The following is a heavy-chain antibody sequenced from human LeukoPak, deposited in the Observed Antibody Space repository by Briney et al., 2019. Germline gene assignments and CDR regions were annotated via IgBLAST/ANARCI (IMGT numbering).Heavy chain of an antibody. J-gene: IGHJ4*02. D-gene: IGHD6-19*01. V-gene: IGHV3-66*01. CDR2: IYSGGRT. CDR3: ARDPHSSGTDY. CDR1: GFTVSSNY. Sequence: GGSLRLSCAASGFTVSSNYMSWVRQAPGKGLEWVSVIYSGGRTYYADSVKGRFTISRDNSKNTLYLQMNSLSAEDTAVYYCARDPHSSGTDYWGQGTLVTVPS.